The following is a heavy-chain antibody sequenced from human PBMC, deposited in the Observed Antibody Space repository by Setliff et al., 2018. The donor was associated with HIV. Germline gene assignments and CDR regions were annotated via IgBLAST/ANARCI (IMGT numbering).Heavy chain of an antibody. CDR3: VRGALLAAFDFDY. CDR2: INVGKGDT. J-gene: IGHJ4*01. Sequence: GASVKVSCKASGYTFTTYSLHWVRQAPGHSLEWVGWINVGKGDTKYSQELQDRVTITRDTSANTAYMELSSLRSDDTAVYFCVRGALLAAFDFDYWCQGTLFTVSS. V-gene: IGHV1-3*01. D-gene: IGHD3-10*01. CDR1: GYTFTTYS.